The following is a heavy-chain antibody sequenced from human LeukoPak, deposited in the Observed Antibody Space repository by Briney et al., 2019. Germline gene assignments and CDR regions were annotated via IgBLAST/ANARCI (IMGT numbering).Heavy chain of an antibody. CDR2: ISWDSGSI. J-gene: IGHJ4*02. CDR1: GFTFDDYT. Sequence: GGSLRLSCAASGFTFDDYTMHWVRQAPGKGLEWVSGISWDSGSIDYADSVKGRFTISRDNAKNSLYLQMNSLRAEDTALYYCANAESGSYHFDNWGQGTLVTVSS. V-gene: IGHV3-9*01. D-gene: IGHD3-16*02. CDR3: ANAESGSYHFDN.